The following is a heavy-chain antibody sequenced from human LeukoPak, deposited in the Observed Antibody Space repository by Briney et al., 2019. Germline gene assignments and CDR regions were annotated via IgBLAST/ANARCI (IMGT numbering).Heavy chain of an antibody. CDR2: IYYSGST. Sequence: SETLSLTCTVSGGSISSYYWSWIRQPPGKGLEWIGYIYYSGSTNYNPSLKSRVTISVDTSKNQFSLKLSSVTAADTAVYYCARVVAGAWFDPWGQGTLVTVSS. J-gene: IGHJ5*02. D-gene: IGHD2-15*01. V-gene: IGHV4-59*01. CDR3: ARVVAGAWFDP. CDR1: GGSISSYY.